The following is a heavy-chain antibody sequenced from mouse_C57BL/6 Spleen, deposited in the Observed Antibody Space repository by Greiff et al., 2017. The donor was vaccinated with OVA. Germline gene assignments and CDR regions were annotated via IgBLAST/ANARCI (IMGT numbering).Heavy chain of an antibody. Sequence: QVQLKESGPERVKPGASVKISCKASGYAFSSSWMNWVKQRPGKGLEWIGRIYPGDGDTNYNGKFKGKATLTADKSSSTAYMQLSSLTSEDSAVYFCARSLDYFDVWGTGTTVTVSS. CDR3: ARSLDYFDV. CDR2: IYPGDGDT. CDR1: GYAFSSSW. V-gene: IGHV1-82*01. J-gene: IGHJ1*03. D-gene: IGHD6-5*01.